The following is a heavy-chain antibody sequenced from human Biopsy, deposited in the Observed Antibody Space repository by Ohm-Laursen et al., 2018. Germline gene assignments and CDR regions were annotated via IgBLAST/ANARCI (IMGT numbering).Heavy chain of an antibody. V-gene: IGHV1-69*06. D-gene: IGHD3-9*01. J-gene: IGHJ1*01. Sequence: SSVKVSCKAPGGTFSKFAVNWVRQAPGQGLEWLGGNIPILGTGNYAPMFHGRATVLADRSTSTATMELSSLRPDDTAVYYCATKLTGYFHHWGQGTLVIVSS. CDR1: GGTFSKFA. CDR3: ATKLTGYFHH. CDR2: NIPILGTG.